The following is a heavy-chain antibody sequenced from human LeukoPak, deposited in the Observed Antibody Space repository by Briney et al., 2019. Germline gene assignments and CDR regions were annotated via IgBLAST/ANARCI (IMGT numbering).Heavy chain of an antibody. CDR3: ARENGAGSYYFVY. CDR1: GGSISSGGYY. D-gene: IGHD3-10*01. V-gene: IGHV4-31*03. Sequence: SQTLSLTCTVSGGSISSGGYYWSWIRQHPGKGLEWIGYIYYSGSAKYNPSLKSRVTISVDTSKNQFSLRLSSVTAADTAVYYCARENGAGSYYFVYWGQGTLVTVSS. CDR2: IYYSGSA. J-gene: IGHJ4*02.